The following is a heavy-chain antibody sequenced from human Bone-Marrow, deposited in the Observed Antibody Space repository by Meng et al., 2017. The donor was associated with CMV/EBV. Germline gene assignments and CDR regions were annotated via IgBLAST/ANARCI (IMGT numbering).Heavy chain of an antibody. CDR3: ARELGGRPWFAP. V-gene: IGHV3-11*01. CDR1: GFTFSDYY. Sequence: SCAAFGFTFSDYYITWIRQAPGKGLEWVSYISSTGSTIYYADSVKGRFTLSRDNAKNSLYLQMNSLRAEDTAVYYCARELGGRPWFAPWGQGTLVTVSS. CDR2: ISSTGSTI. J-gene: IGHJ5*02. D-gene: IGHD3-16*01.